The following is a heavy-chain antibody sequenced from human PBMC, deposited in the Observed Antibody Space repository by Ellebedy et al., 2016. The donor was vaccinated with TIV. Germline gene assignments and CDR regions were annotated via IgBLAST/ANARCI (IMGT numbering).Heavy chain of an antibody. CDR1: GFTVNSYF. D-gene: IGHD3-9*01. CDR3: AKARYFDWDEIDY. Sequence: GESLKISCAASGFTVNSYFMSWVRQAPGKGLEWVSIIYNDGGTNYTDSVLGRFTIARDNSESTLYLQMNSLRAEDTAVYYCAKARYFDWDEIDYWGQGTLVTVSS. V-gene: IGHV3-66*01. CDR2: IYNDGGT. J-gene: IGHJ4*02.